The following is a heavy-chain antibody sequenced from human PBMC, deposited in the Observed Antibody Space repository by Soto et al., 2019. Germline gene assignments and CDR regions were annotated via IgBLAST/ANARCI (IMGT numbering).Heavy chain of an antibody. V-gene: IGHV1-69*06. CDR2: IIPIFGTA. D-gene: IGHD3-10*01. CDR1: GGTFSSYA. CDR3: ARGLRRYDYYGSGSPASY. J-gene: IGHJ4*02. Sequence: QVQLVQSGAEVKKPGSSVKVSCKASGGTFSSYAISWVRQAPGQGLEWMGGIIPIFGTANYAQKFQGRVTITADKSTSTAYTELSSMRSEDTAVYYCARGLRRYDYYGSGSPASYWGQGTLVTVSS.